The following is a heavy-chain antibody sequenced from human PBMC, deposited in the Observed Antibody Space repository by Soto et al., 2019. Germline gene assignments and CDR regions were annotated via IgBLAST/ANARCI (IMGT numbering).Heavy chain of an antibody. CDR1: GFTFSSYG. CDR2: ISYDGSNK. V-gene: IGHV3-30*18. J-gene: IGHJ4*02. D-gene: IGHD6-6*01. CDR3: AKGKVAARPYYFDY. Sequence: GGSLRLSCAASGFTFSSYGMHWVRQAPGKGLEWVAVISYDGSNKYYADSVKGRFTISRDNSKNTLYLQMNSLRAEDTAVYYCAKGKVAARPYYFDYWGRGTLVTVSS.